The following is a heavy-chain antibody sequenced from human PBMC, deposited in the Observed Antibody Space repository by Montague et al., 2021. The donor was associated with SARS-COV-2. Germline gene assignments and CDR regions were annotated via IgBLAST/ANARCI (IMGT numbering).Heavy chain of an antibody. Sequence: SETLSLTCAVYGGSFSAYYCNWIRQPPGKGLEWIGDINHSGRTNXKPSLKSRVTVSLDTSKNQFSLKLRSVTAADTAVYYCARAVRGVIILSPYYAMDVWGQGTSVTVSS. CDR2: INHSGRT. CDR1: GGSFSAYY. CDR3: ARAVRGVIILSPYYAMDV. J-gene: IGHJ6*02. V-gene: IGHV4-34*01. D-gene: IGHD3-10*01.